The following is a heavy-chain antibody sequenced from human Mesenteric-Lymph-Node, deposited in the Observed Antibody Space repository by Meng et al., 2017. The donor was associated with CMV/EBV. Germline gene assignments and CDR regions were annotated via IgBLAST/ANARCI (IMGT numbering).Heavy chain of an antibody. CDR1: GFTFSSYG. J-gene: IGHJ3*02. CDR3: ARMGNYGDYGDAFDI. CDR2: IRYDGSNK. Sequence: GESLKISCAASGFTFSSYGMHWVRQAPGKGLEWVAFIRYDGSNKYYADSVKGRFTISRDNSKNTLYLQMNSLRAEDTAVYYCARMGNYGDYGDAFDIWGQGTMVTVSS. D-gene: IGHD4-17*01. V-gene: IGHV3-30*02.